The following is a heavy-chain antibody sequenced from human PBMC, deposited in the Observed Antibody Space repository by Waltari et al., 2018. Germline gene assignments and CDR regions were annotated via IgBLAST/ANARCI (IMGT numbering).Heavy chain of an antibody. V-gene: IGHV4-59*01. CDR1: VGTISGFY. CDR3: ARGGGGDWEWFDP. J-gene: IGHJ5*02. CDR2: IYYTGST. Sequence: QVQLQGSGRSLLKPSETLSLICTVSVGTISGFYWSWVRQPPGKGLDWIGYIYYTGSTNFNPSLKSRVTMSVDTSKNQFSLKLSSVTAADTAFYYCARGGGGDWEWFDPWGQGTLVAVSS. D-gene: IGHD2-21*02.